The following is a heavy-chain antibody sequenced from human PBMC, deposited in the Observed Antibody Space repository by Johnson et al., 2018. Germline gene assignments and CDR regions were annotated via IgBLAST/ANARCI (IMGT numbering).Heavy chain of an antibody. CDR3: ALLSGYYYYYMDV. D-gene: IGHD2-2*01. CDR2: ISSSSSTI. Sequence: VQLVQSGGGLVQPGGSLRLSCAASGFTFSSYSMNWVRQAPGKGLEWVSYISSSSSTIYYADSVKGRFTISRDNAKNSLYLKMNSLRAGDTAVYYCALLSGYYYYYMDVWGKGTTVTVSS. CDR1: GFTFSSYS. J-gene: IGHJ6*03. V-gene: IGHV3-48*01.